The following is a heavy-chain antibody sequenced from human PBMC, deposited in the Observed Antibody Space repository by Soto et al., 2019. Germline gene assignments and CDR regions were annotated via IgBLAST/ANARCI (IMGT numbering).Heavy chain of an antibody. CDR1: GFTFSSYG. J-gene: IGHJ6*03. V-gene: IGHV3-33*01. CDR2: IWYDGSNK. CDR3: ARDHLQNYWYYMDV. D-gene: IGHD4-4*01. Sequence: PGGSLRLSCAASGFTFSSYGMHWVRQAPGKGLEWVAVIWYDGSNKYYADSVKGRFTISRDNSKNTLYLQMNSLRAEDTAVYYCARDHLQNYWYYMDVWGKGTTVTVSS.